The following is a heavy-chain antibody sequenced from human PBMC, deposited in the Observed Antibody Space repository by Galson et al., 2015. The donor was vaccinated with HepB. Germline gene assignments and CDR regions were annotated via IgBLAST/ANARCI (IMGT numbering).Heavy chain of an antibody. Sequence: SLRLSCATSGFTFSDYWMHWVRQAPGKGLVCVSPITRGGRITYYPDSLQGRFTVSRDNAKNTLYLEMNTMSADDTAVYSCARCRSWYQAIDSWGQGTLVTVSS. CDR2: ITRGGRIT. CDR1: GFTFSDYW. J-gene: IGHJ4*02. D-gene: IGHD6-13*01. V-gene: IGHV3-74*01. CDR3: ARCRSWYQAIDS.